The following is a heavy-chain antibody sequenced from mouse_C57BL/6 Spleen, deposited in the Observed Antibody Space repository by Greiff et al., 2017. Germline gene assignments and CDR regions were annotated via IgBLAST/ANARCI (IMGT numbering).Heavy chain of an antibody. J-gene: IGHJ2*01. V-gene: IGHV3-6*01. CDR2: ISYDGSN. Sequence: ESGPGLVKPSQSLSLTCSVTGYSITSGYYWNWIRQFPGNKLEWMGYISYDGSNNYNPSLKNRISITRDTSKNQFFLKLNSVTTEDTATYYCARWSLYYFDYWGQGTTLTVSS. CDR1: GYSITSGYY. CDR3: ARWSLYYFDY.